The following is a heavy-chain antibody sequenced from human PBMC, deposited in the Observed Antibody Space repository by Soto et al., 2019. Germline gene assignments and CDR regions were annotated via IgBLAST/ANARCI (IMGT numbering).Heavy chain of an antibody. CDR2: IYYSGST. J-gene: IGHJ4*02. V-gene: IGHV4-30-4*02. Sequence: PSETLSLTCTVSGGSISSGDYYWSWIRQPPGKGLEWIGYIYYSGSTYYNQSLKSRVTISVDTSKNQFSLKLSSVTAADTAVYYCASNSYGYIFYDCWGQGTLVTVS. D-gene: IGHD5-18*01. CDR3: ASNSYGYIFYDC. CDR1: GGSISSGDYY.